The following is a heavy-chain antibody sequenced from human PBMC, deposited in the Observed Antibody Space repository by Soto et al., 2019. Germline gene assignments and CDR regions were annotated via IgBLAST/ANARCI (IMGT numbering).Heavy chain of an antibody. Sequence: PGGSLRLSCAASVFTVSSKYMTWVRQAPGKGLEWVSIIWSAGLTYYADSVKGRFTISRDTSKNTVYLQMNSLRAEDSALYYCARELPPDLWGQGTLVTVSS. CDR2: IWSAGLT. V-gene: IGHV3-53*01. J-gene: IGHJ5*02. CDR1: VFTVSSKY. CDR3: ARELPPDL.